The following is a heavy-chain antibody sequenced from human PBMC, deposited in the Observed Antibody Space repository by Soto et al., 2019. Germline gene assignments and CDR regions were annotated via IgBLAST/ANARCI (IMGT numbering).Heavy chain of an antibody. CDR1: GFTFSSYA. CDR2: ISGSGGST. Sequence: GGSLRLSCAASGFTFSSYAMSWVRQAPGKGLEWVSAISGSGGSTYYADSVKGRFTISRDNSKNTLYLQMNSLRAEDTAVYYCAKVMFSSPSLGLDAFDIWGQGTMVTVSS. J-gene: IGHJ3*02. D-gene: IGHD6-6*01. CDR3: AKVMFSSPSLGLDAFDI. V-gene: IGHV3-23*01.